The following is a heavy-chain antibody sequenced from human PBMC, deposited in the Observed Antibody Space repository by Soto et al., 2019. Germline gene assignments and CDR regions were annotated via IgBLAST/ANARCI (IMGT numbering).Heavy chain of an antibody. CDR1: GFTFSSYG. CDR2: ISYNGGKK. V-gene: IGHV3-30*18. CDR3: AKDHVGYYNGMDV. D-gene: IGHD3-10*01. Sequence: QVQLVESGGGVVQPGTSLRLSCAASGFTFSSYGMHWVRQAPGKGLEWVAVISYNGGKKYYGDSVKGRFTISRDNSEKMMYLQMNRLRAEDPAVYYCAKDHVGYYNGMDVWGQGTTVTVSS. J-gene: IGHJ6*02.